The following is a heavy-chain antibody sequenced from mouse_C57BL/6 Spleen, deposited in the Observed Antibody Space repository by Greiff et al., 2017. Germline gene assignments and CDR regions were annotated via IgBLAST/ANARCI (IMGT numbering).Heavy chain of an antibody. Sequence: EVKVVESGGGLVQPGGSLSLSCAASGFTFTDYYMSWVRQPPGKALEWLGFIRNKANGYTTEYSASVKGRFTISRDNSQSILYLQLTALRAEDSATYYCARYKVTAFDYWGQGTTLTVSS. J-gene: IGHJ2*01. CDR3: ARYKVTAFDY. CDR1: GFTFTDYY. CDR2: IRNKANGYTT. V-gene: IGHV7-3*01. D-gene: IGHD2-5*01.